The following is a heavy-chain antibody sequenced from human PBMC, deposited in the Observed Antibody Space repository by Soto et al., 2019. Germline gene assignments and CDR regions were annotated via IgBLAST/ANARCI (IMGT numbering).Heavy chain of an antibody. J-gene: IGHJ4*02. CDR2: IYYSGST. CDR3: ARSMTTVVTLDY. V-gene: IGHV4-39*01. CDR1: GGSISSSSYY. D-gene: IGHD4-17*01. Sequence: PSETLSLTCTVSGGSISSSSYYWAWIRQPPGKEQEWIGSIYYSGSTYYNPSLKSRVTISVDTSKNQFSLKLSSVTAADTAVYYCARSMTTVVTLDYWGQGTLVTVS.